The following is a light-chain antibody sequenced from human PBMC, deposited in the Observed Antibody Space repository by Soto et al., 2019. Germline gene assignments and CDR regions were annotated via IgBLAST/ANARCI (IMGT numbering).Light chain of an antibody. Sequence: DIRMTQSPPSLSASVGDKITITCRANQGINNFLAWYHQKPGEVPKLLMYDAYTLQSGASSRFSGSGSGTVFTLTINSLQPEDAGSYYCQKYDSVPRTFGQGTKVEVK. CDR2: DAY. V-gene: IGKV1-27*01. J-gene: IGKJ1*01. CDR1: QGINNF. CDR3: QKYDSVPRT.